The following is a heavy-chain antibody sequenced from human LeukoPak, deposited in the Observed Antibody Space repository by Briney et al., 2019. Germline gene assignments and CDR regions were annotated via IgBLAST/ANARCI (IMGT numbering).Heavy chain of an antibody. J-gene: IGHJ4*02. D-gene: IGHD6-19*01. V-gene: IGHV4-34*01. CDR3: ARGPVKQWLPLDY. CDR2: INHSGST. Sequence: PSETLSLTCAVYGGSFSGYYWSWIRQPPGKGLEWIGEINHSGSTNYNPSLKSRVTISVDTSKNQFSLKLSSVTAADTAVYYCARGPVKQWLPLDYWGQGTLVTVSS. CDR1: GGSFSGYY.